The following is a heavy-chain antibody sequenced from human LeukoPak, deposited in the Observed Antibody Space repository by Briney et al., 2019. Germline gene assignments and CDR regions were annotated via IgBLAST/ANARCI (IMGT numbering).Heavy chain of an antibody. CDR1: GYTFTGYY. D-gene: IGHD3-3*01. Sequence: ASVKVSCKASGYTFTGYYIHWVRQAPGQGLEWMGRINPKSGGINYAQKLQGRVTMTTDTSTSTAYMELRSLRSDDTAVYYCARDTIFGVVNFDYWGQGTLVTVSS. CDR3: ARDTIFGVVNFDY. CDR2: INPKSGGI. V-gene: IGHV1-2*06. J-gene: IGHJ4*02.